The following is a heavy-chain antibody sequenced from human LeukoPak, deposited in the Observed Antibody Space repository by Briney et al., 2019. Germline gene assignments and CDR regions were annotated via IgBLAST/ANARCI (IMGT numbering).Heavy chain of an antibody. V-gene: IGHV4-61*01. D-gene: IGHD6-19*01. J-gene: IGHJ5*02. Sequence: SETLSLTCTVSGGSVSSGSYYWSWIRQPPGKGLEWIGYIYYSGSTNYNPSLKSRVTISVDTSKNQSSLKLSSVTAADTAVYYCARRIAVASNWFDPWGQGTLVTVSS. CDR1: GGSVSSGSYY. CDR2: IYYSGST. CDR3: ARRIAVASNWFDP.